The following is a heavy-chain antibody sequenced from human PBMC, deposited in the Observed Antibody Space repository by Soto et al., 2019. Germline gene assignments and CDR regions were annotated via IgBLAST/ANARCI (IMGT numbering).Heavy chain of an antibody. Sequence: QVQLVQSGAEVKKPGSSVKVSCKASVGTFSSYAISWVRQSPGQGLEWMGGIIPIFGTANYAQKFQGRVSLTADDSTSTADMELSSLRSEDTAVYYCERSSSIAARPGYWGQGTLVTVSS. CDR1: VGTFSSYA. J-gene: IGHJ4*02. V-gene: IGHV1-69*12. D-gene: IGHD6-6*01. CDR3: ERSSSIAARPGY. CDR2: IIPIFGTA.